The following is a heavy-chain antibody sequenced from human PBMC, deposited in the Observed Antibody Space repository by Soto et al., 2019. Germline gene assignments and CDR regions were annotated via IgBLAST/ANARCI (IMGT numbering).Heavy chain of an antibody. CDR1: GFTFSSYA. V-gene: IGHV3-64*01. CDR3: ARGGAYSSSWFTGSFDI. D-gene: IGHD6-13*01. CDR2: ISSNGGST. J-gene: IGHJ3*02. Sequence: GGSLRLSCAASGFTFSSYAMHWVRQAPGKGLEYVSAISSNGGSTYYANSVKGRFTISRDNSKNTLYLQMGSLRAEDMAVYYCARGGAYSSSWFTGSFDIWGQGTMVTVSS.